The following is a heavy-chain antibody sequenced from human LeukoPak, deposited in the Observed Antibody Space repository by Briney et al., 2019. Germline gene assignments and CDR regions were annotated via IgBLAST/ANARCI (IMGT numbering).Heavy chain of an antibody. J-gene: IGHJ4*02. V-gene: IGHV5-10-1*01. CDR2: IDPSDSYT. Sequence: PGGSLRISCKGSGYSFTNYRISWVRHMPGRGLEWMGRIDPSDSYTNYSPSFQGHVTISADKSISTAYLQWSSLKASDTAMYYCARHDRVTTCDYWGQGTLVTVSS. D-gene: IGHD2-21*02. CDR3: ARHDRVTTCDY. CDR1: GYSFTNYR.